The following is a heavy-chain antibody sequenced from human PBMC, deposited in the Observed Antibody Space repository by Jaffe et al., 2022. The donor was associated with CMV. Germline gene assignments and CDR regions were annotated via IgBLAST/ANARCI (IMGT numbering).Heavy chain of an antibody. CDR3: ARGIAARPYYYYYGMDV. V-gene: IGHV3-13*01. Sequence: EVQLVESGGGLVQPGGSLRLSCAASGFTFSSYDMHWVRQATGKGLEWVSAIGTAGDTYYPGSVKGRFTISRENAKNSLYLQMNSLRAGDTAVYYCARGIAARPYYYYYGMDVWGQGTTVTVSS. CDR2: IGTAGDT. J-gene: IGHJ6*02. CDR1: GFTFSSYD. D-gene: IGHD6-6*01.